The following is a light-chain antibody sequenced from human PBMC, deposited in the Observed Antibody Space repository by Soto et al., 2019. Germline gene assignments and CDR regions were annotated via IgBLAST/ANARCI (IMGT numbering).Light chain of an antibody. J-gene: IGKJ1*01. CDR1: QSISSRY. CDR2: GAS. V-gene: IGKV3-20*01. Sequence: EIVLTQSPGTLSLAPVERATLSCRASQSISSRYLGWYQQRFGQAPRLLIYGASSRATGIADRFSASGSGTDFTLTISRLEPEDFAVYYCQQCGSLPGTFGQGTKVDIK. CDR3: QQCGSLPGT.